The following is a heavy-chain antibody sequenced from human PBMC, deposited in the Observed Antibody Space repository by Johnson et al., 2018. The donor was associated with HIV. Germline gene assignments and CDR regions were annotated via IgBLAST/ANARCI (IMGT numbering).Heavy chain of an antibody. J-gene: IGHJ3*02. CDR2: ISYDGSNK. CDR1: GFTFDDYA. V-gene: IGHV3-30*04. Sequence: VQLVESGGGLVQPGRSLRLSCAASGFTFDDYAMHWVRQAPGKGLEWVAVISYDGSNKYYADSVKGRFTISRDNSKNTLYLQMNSLRAEDTAVYYCAKDLNYGSGPVDIWGQGTMVTVSS. CDR3: AKDLNYGSGPVDI. D-gene: IGHD3-10*01.